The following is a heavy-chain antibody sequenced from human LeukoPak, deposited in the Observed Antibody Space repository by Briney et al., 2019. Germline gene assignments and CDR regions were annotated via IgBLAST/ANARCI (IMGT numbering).Heavy chain of an antibody. Sequence: SETLSLTCTVSGSSISSSNYYWGWIRQPPGKGLEWIGSIYYSGRSYYNPSLKRRVTISVGTSKNQFSLKLSSVTAADTAAYYCARGGIAAAGALNWFDPWGQGTLVTVAS. CDR1: GSSISSSNYY. CDR3: ARGGIAAAGALNWFDP. D-gene: IGHD6-13*01. CDR2: IYYSGRS. V-gene: IGHV4-39*07. J-gene: IGHJ5*02.